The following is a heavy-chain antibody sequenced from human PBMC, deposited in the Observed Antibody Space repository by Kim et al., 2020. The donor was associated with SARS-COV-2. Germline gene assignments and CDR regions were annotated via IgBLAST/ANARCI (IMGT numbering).Heavy chain of an antibody. CDR2: GST. CDR3: AKSLKGENFNY. J-gene: IGHJ4*02. V-gene: IGHV1-46*01. Sequence: GSTKHARKFQGRVTMTSDTSTSTVYMELSSLTSEDTAVYYCAKSLKGENFNYWGQGTLVTVSS.